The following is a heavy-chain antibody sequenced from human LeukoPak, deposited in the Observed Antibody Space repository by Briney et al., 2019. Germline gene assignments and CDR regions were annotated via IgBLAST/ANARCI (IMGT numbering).Heavy chain of an antibody. Sequence: GGSLRLSCAASGFTFRGYSMNWVRPAPGKGPAWVSYISSSTNTIYYADSVKGRFTISRDNAKDSLYLQMNSLRGEDTAVYYCARDSDPLDFKSSPFDFWGQGSLVTVSS. CDR3: ARDSDPLDFKSSPFDF. CDR1: GFTFRGYS. V-gene: IGHV3-48*01. D-gene: IGHD3-9*01. J-gene: IGHJ4*02. CDR2: ISSSTNTI.